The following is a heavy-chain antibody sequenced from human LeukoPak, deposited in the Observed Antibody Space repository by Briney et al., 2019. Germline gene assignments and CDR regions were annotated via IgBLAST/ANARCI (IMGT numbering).Heavy chain of an antibody. CDR2: ISGSGGST. V-gene: IGHV3-23*01. CDR3: AKDREYSYGPAYFDY. J-gene: IGHJ4*02. CDR1: GFTFSSYA. D-gene: IGHD5-18*01. Sequence: GGSLRLSCAASGFTFSSYAMSWVRQAPGKGLEWVSAISGSGGSTYYADSVKGRFTISRDNSKNTLYLQMNSLRAEDTAVYYCAKDREYSYGPAYFDYWGQGTLVPSPQ.